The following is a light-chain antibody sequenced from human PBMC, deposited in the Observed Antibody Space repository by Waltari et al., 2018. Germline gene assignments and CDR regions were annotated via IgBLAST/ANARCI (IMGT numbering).Light chain of an antibody. Sequence: AIQMTQSPSSLSASAGDRVTITCRASQGIRNDLGWYQQKPGKDPKLLIYAASRLQSGVPSRFSGSGSGTDFTLTSSSLQPEDFATYCGRQDYNYPRTFGQGTKVEIK. J-gene: IGKJ1*01. CDR2: AAS. V-gene: IGKV1-6*01. CDR1: QGIRND. CDR3: RQDYNYPRT.